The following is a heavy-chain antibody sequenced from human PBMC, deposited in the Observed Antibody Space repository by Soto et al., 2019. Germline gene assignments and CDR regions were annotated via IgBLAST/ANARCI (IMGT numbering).Heavy chain of an antibody. J-gene: IGHJ4*02. CDR2: IYYSGST. CDR1: GGSFSGYY. V-gene: IGHV4-59*08. Sequence: SETLSLTCAVYGGSFSGYYWSWIRQPPGKGLEWIGYIYYSGSTNYNPSLKSRVTISVDTSKNQFSLKLSSVTAADTAVYYCARQGPSSYGEFDYWGQGTLVTVSS. CDR3: ARQGPSSYGEFDY. D-gene: IGHD4-17*01.